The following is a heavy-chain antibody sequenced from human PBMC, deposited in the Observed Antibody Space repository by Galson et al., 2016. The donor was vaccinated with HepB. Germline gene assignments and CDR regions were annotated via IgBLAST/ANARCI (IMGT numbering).Heavy chain of an antibody. D-gene: IGHD2-15*01. V-gene: IGHV3-7*01. CDR3: ARDMGVASYDY. CDR1: GFTFRNYW. CDR2: LKTDASEK. J-gene: IGHJ4*02. Sequence: SLRLSCATSGFTFRNYWMSWVRRAPGKGLEWVANLKTDASEKYYVDSVKGRFTIFRDNAKNSVYLQMNSLRAEDTAVYYCARDMGVASYDYWGQGTLVTVSS.